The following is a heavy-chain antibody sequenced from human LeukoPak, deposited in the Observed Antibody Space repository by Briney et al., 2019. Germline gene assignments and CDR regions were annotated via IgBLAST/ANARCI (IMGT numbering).Heavy chain of an antibody. J-gene: IGHJ4*02. D-gene: IGHD4-23*01. CDR1: GFTFSSYS. CDR2: ISSSSSYI. CDR3: ARDTVEGYYLDF. V-gene: IGHV3-21*01. Sequence: GGSLRLSCAASGFTFSSYSMNWVRQAPGKGLEWVSSISSSSSYIYYGDSVKGRFTISRDNARNSLYLQMNSLRAEDTAVYYCARDTVEGYYLDFWGQGTLVTVSS.